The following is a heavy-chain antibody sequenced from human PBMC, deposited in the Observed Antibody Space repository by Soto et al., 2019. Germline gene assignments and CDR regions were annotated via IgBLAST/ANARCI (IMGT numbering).Heavy chain of an antibody. V-gene: IGHV3-23*01. Sequence: EVQLLESGGGLVQPGGSLRLSCAASGYTFSSYAMSWVRQAPGKGLEWVSAISGSGGSTYYADSVKGRFTISRDNSKNTLYLQMNSLRAEDTAVYYCAKLDSSGYGYFDYWGQGTLVTVSS. CDR1: GYTFSSYA. CDR2: ISGSGGST. CDR3: AKLDSSGYGYFDY. J-gene: IGHJ4*02. D-gene: IGHD3-22*01.